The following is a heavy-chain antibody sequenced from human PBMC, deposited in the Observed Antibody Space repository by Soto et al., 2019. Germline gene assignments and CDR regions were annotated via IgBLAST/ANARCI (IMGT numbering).Heavy chain of an antibody. CDR1: GDSITSGDYY. D-gene: IGHD2-8*01. J-gene: IGHJ4*02. CDR2: IYYSGNT. V-gene: IGHV4-30-4*01. Sequence: VQLQESGPGLVKPSQTLSLTCTVSGDSITSGDYYWSWIRQPPGKGREWIGYIYYSGNTNYNPSLKRRVIMSVDTSQNQFSLKLTSVTAADTAVYYCASFVGLLWGGVSPAESWGSYYFDNWGQGTLVTVSS. CDR3: ASFVGLLWGGVSPAESWGSYYFDN.